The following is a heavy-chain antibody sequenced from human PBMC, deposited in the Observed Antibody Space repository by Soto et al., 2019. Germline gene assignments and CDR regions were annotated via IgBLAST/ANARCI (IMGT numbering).Heavy chain of an antibody. CDR3: ARDRSYYYDSSGYYEAHWFDP. CDR2: INAGNGNT. V-gene: IGHV1-3*01. J-gene: IGHJ5*02. Sequence: GASVKVSYKXSGYSFTSYAMHWERQAPGQRVEWMGWINAGNGNTKYSQKFQGRVTITRDTSASTAYMELSSVRSEDTAVYYCARDRSYYYDSSGYYEAHWFDPWGQGTLVTVSS. CDR1: GYSFTSYA. D-gene: IGHD3-22*01.